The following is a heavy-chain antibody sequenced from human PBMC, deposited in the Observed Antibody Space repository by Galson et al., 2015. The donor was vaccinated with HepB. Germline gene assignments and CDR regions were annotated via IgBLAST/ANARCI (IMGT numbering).Heavy chain of an antibody. Sequence: SLRLSCAASGFRFAYYGMSWVRQASGKGLEWLSSITNTGGSTYYADSVKGRFTISRDNSKNTVYLQLNNVKAEDSAVYYCAKCSILASSYFYGIDVWGQGTTVTVSS. D-gene: IGHD2-2*01. J-gene: IGHJ6*02. V-gene: IGHV3-23*01. CDR3: AKCSILASSYFYGIDV. CDR2: ITNTGGST. CDR1: GFRFAYYG.